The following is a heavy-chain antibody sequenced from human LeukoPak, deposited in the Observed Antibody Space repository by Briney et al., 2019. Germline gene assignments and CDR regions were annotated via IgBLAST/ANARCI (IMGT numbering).Heavy chain of an antibody. D-gene: IGHD6-19*01. CDR3: TRDSSGWYGQIYWYFDL. CDR2: IYYSGST. Sequence: SETLSLTCTVSGGSISSSSYYWGWIRQPPGKGLEWIGSIYYSGSTYYNPSLKSRVTISVDTSKNQFSLKLSSVTAADTAVYYCTRDSSGWYGQIYWYFDLWGRGTLVTVSS. CDR1: GGSISSSSYY. V-gene: IGHV4-39*07. J-gene: IGHJ2*01.